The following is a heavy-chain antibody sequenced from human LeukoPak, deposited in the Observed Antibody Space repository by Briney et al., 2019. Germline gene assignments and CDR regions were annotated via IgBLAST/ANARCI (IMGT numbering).Heavy chain of an antibody. D-gene: IGHD4-17*01. CDR3: ARRGGTLRGNAFDM. J-gene: IGHJ3*02. CDR2: IYYSGST. Sequence: PSETLSLTCTVSGGSISSSSYYCGWIRQPPGKGLEWIGSIYYSGSTHYNPSLESRVTIFVDTSKNQFSLKLTSVTAADTAVYYCARRGGTLRGNAFDMWGQGTMVTVSS. V-gene: IGHV4-39*01. CDR1: GGSISSSSYY.